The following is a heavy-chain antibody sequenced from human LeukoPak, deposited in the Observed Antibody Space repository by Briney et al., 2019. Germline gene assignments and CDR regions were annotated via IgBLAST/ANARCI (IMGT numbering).Heavy chain of an antibody. Sequence: GGSLRLSCAASGFTFSSYAMHWVRQAPGKGLEWVAVISYDGSNKYYADSVKGRFTISRDNSKNTLYLQMNSPRAEDTAVYYCAREYSGSYFWGAPDYWGQGTLVTVSS. D-gene: IGHD1-26*01. CDR1: GFTFSSYA. J-gene: IGHJ4*02. CDR2: ISYDGSNK. CDR3: AREYSGSYFWGAPDY. V-gene: IGHV3-30-3*01.